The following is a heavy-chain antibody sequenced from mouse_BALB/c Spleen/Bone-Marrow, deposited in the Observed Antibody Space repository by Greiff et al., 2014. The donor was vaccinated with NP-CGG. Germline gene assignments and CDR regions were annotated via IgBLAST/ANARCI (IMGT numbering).Heavy chain of an antibody. CDR1: GFTFTDYY. J-gene: IGHJ1*01. CDR2: IRNKANGYTT. Sequence: VQLKDSGGGLVQPGGSLRLSCATSGFTFTDYYVSWVRQPPGKALEWLGFIRNKANGYTTEYSASVKGRFTISRDNSQSILYLQMNTLRAEDSATYYCARDKNYGSYWYFDVWGAGTTVTVSS. V-gene: IGHV7-3*02. D-gene: IGHD2-1*01. CDR3: ARDKNYGSYWYFDV.